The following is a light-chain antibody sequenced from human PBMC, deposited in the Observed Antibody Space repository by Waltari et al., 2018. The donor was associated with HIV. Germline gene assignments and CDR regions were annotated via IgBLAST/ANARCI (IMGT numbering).Light chain of an antibody. J-gene: IGLJ3*02. V-gene: IGLV2-14*01. CDR2: EVS. Sequence: QSALTQPASVSGSPGPSITISCTGTSSDIGGYKYISSFQQHPDKAPKLIIYEVSNRPSEISNRFSGSKSGNTASLTISELQAEDEADYYCSSFTGTTALVFGGGTKLTVL. CDR3: SSFTGTTALV. CDR1: SSDIGGYKY.